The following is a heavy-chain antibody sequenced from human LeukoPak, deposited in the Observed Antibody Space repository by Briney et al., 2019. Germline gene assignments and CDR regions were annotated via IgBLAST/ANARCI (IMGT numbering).Heavy chain of an antibody. CDR3: ASHVVINSGYNWFDP. CDR1: GGSISSYY. J-gene: IGHJ5*02. V-gene: IGHV4-34*01. CDR2: INHSGST. Sequence: SETLSLTCTVSGGSISSYYWSWIRQPPGKGLEWIGEINHSGSTNYNPSLKSRVTISVDTSKNQFSLKLSSVTAADTAVYYCASHVVINSGYNWFDPWGQGTLVTVSS. D-gene: IGHD3-10*01.